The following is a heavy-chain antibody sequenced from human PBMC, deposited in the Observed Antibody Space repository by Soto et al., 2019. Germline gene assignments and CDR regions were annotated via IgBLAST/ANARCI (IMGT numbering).Heavy chain of an antibody. CDR3: ARVRVGIVVVTAITYYFDY. J-gene: IGHJ4*02. CDR1: GFTFSDYY. CDR2: ISSSGSTI. D-gene: IGHD2-21*02. Sequence: QVQLVESGGGSVKPGGSLRLSCAASGFTFSDYYMSWIRQAPGKGLEWVSYISSSGSTIYYADSVKGRFTISRDNAKNSLYLQMNSLRAEDTAVYYCARVRVGIVVVTAITYYFDYWGQGTLVTVSS. V-gene: IGHV3-11*01.